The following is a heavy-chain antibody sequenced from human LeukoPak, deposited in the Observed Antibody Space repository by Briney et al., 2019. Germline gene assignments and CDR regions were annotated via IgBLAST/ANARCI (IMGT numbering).Heavy chain of an antibody. J-gene: IGHJ5*02. CDR1: GGTFSSYA. Sequence: ASVKVSCKASGGTFSSYAISWVRQAPGQGLEWMGRIIPILGIANYAQKFQGRVTITADKSTSTAYMELSSLRSDDTAVYYCARDDPYSGSYGGVDPWGQGTLVTVSS. V-gene: IGHV1-69*04. CDR3: ARDDPYSGSYGGVDP. D-gene: IGHD1-26*01. CDR2: IIPILGIA.